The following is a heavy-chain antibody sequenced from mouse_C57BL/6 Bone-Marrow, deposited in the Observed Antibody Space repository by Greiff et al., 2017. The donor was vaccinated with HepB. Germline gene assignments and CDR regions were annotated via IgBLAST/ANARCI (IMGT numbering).Heavy chain of an antibody. J-gene: IGHJ3*01. CDR1: GFNIKDDY. V-gene: IGHV14-4*01. Sequence: EVQLQESGAELVRPGASVKLSCTASGFNIKDDYMHWVKQRPEQGLEWIGWIDPENGDPEYASKFQGKATITADTSSNTAYLQLSSLTSEDTAVYYCTVYSNYEAWFAYWGQGTLVTVSA. CDR3: TVYSNYEAWFAY. D-gene: IGHD2-5*01. CDR2: IDPENGDP.